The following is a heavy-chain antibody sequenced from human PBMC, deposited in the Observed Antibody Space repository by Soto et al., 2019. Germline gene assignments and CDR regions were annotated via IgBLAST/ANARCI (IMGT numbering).Heavy chain of an antibody. CDR2: IYYSGST. CDR1: GGSISSGGYY. Sequence: QTLSLTCTVSGGSISSGGYYWSWIRQHPGKGLEWIGYIYYSGSTYYNPSLKSRVTISVDTSKNQFSLKLSSVTAADTAVYYCARVGHVDTAMVDYWGQGTLVTVSS. J-gene: IGHJ4*02. D-gene: IGHD5-18*01. CDR3: ARVGHVDTAMVDY. V-gene: IGHV4-31*03.